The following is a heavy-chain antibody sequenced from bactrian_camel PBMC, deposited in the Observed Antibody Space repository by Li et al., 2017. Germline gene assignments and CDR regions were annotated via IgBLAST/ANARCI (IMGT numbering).Heavy chain of an antibody. CDR3: AGDRGDWYYSDYAPLVC. Sequence: HVQLVESGGGSVQAGGSLRLSCAVSGDAFISSCVAWFRQRPGQEREGVAGIESDGSTSYADSVKGRFSISQDSAKNILYLQMHSLKPEDTAMYYCAGDRGDWYYSDYAPLVCWGQGTQVTVS. J-gene: IGHJ4*01. CDR1: GDAFISSC. CDR2: IESDGST. D-gene: IGHD4*01. V-gene: IGHV3S53*01.